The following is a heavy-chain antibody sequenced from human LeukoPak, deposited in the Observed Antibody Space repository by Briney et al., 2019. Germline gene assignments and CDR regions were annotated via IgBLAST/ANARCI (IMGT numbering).Heavy chain of an antibody. D-gene: IGHD4-23*01. CDR3: ARDRSDYGGNPIDV. Sequence: SVKVSFKASGGTFSSYAISWVRQAPGQGLEWMGGIIPIFGTANYAQKLQGRVTITADESTSTAYMELSSLRSEDTAVYYCARDRSDYGGNPIDVWGQGTMVTVSS. J-gene: IGHJ3*01. CDR2: IIPIFGTA. V-gene: IGHV1-69*13. CDR1: GGTFSSYA.